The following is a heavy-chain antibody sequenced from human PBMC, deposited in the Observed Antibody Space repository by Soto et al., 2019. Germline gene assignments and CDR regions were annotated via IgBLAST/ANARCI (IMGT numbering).Heavy chain of an antibody. CDR2: INPNSGGT. CDR3: AREHESHNDFDY. V-gene: IGHV1-2*04. CDR1: GYTFTGYY. Sequence: GASVKVSCKASGYTFTGYYMHWVRQAPGQGLEWMGWINPNSGGTNYAQKFQGWVTMTRDTSISTAYMELSRLRSDVTAVYYCAREHESHNDFDYWGQGTLVTVSS. J-gene: IGHJ4*02. D-gene: IGHD1-20*01.